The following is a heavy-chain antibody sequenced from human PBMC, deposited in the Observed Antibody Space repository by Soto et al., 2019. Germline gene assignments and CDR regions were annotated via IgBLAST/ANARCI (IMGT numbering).Heavy chain of an antibody. CDR2: MYSDGTT. CDR3: ASRGSSGWYRGGFDY. J-gene: IGHJ4*02. D-gene: IGHD6-19*01. V-gene: IGHV3-66*01. Sequence: EVQVVESGGGLVQPGGSLRLSCEASGFTVSSNYMNWVRQAPGKGLEWVSIMYSDGTTYYADSVKGRFTISRDNSKNTLFRQMDSLRPEDTAVYYCASRGSSGWYRGGFDYWGRGALVIVSS. CDR1: GFTVSSNY.